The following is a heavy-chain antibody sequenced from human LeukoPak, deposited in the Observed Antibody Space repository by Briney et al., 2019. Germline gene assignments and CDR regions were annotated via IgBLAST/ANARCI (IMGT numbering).Heavy chain of an antibody. Sequence: PGGSLRLSCAASGFTFSGSAMHWVRQASGKGLEWVGRIRSKANSYATAYAASVKGRFTISRENAKNSLYLQMNSLRAGDTARYYCARGASNGFDPWGQGTLVTVSS. D-gene: IGHD4-11*01. CDR3: ARGASNGFDP. CDR1: GFTFSGSA. V-gene: IGHV3-73*01. CDR2: IRSKANSYAT. J-gene: IGHJ5*02.